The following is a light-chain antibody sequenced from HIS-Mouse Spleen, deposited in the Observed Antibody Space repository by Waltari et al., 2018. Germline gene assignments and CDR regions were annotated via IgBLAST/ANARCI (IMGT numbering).Light chain of an antibody. CDR3: SSYTSSSTEV. Sequence: QSALTQPASVSGSPGQSITISCTGTSSDVGGYNYVSWYQQHPGKASNLMIYDGSNPPSGVSNRFSGSKSGNTASLTISGLQAEDEADYYCSSYTSSSTEVFGGGTKLTVL. V-gene: IGLV2-14*03. CDR2: DGS. J-gene: IGLJ2*01. CDR1: SSDVGGYNY.